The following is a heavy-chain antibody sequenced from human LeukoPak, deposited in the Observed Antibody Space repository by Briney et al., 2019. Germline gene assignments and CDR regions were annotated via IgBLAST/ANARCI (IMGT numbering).Heavy chain of an antibody. Sequence: GGSLRLSCAASGFTFDDYGMSWVRQAPGKGLEWVSGINWNGGSTGYADSVKGRFTISRDNAKNSLYLQMNSLRAEDTAVYYCARGYQLSPWFDPWGQGTLVTVSS. CDR3: ARGYQLSPWFDP. D-gene: IGHD2-2*01. J-gene: IGHJ5*02. V-gene: IGHV3-20*04. CDR2: INWNGGST. CDR1: GFTFDDYG.